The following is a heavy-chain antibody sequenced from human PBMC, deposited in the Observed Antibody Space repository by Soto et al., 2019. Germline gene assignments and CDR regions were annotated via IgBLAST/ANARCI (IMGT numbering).Heavy chain of an antibody. CDR1: GYTFTGHY. Sequence: QVQLVQSGAEVKKPGASVKVSCKASGYTFTGHYIHWVRQAPEQGPEWMGEIGPETGATRYAQKFQGRVTMTRDMSITAGYMELNHLSPDDTAVYYCGRGRSGQIVVFYWGQGTPVTVSS. D-gene: IGHD1-26*01. V-gene: IGHV1-2*02. CDR3: GRGRSGQIVVFY. J-gene: IGHJ4*02. CDR2: IGPETGAT.